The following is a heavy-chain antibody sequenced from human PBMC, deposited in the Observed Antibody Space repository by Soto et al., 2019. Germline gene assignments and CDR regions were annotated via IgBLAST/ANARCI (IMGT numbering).Heavy chain of an antibody. V-gene: IGHV3-13*01. D-gene: IGHD6-13*01. J-gene: IGHJ3*02. Sequence: GGSLRLSCAASGFTFSSYDMHWVRQATGKGLEWVSAIGTAGDTYYPGSVKGRFTISRENAKNSLYLQMNSLRAGDTAVYYCARGRSRRGLYSSSWYAIYAFDIWGQGTMVTVSS. CDR3: ARGRSRRGLYSSSWYAIYAFDI. CDR2: IGTAGDT. CDR1: GFTFSSYD.